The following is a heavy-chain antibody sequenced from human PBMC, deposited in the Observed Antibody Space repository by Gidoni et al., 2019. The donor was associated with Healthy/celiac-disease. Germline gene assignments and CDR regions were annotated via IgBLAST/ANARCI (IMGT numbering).Heavy chain of an antibody. CDR2: IKKDGIEK. CDR1: VFTFSSYW. Sequence: EVQLVDSGGGFVQPGGSLILSCAASVFTFSSYWMSLVRQAPGQGMEWVANIKKDGIEKDYVDSGKGRFTISRDNAKNSLYLQMNSLRAEDTAVYYCARDQVAVITGTTNDYWGQGTLVTVSS. D-gene: IGHD1-20*01. J-gene: IGHJ4*02. V-gene: IGHV3-7*03. CDR3: ARDQVAVITGTTNDY.